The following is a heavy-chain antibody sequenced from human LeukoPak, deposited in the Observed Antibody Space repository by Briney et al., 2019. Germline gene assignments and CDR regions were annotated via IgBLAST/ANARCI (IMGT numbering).Heavy chain of an antibody. V-gene: IGHV4-4*07. CDR2: IYTSGST. J-gene: IGHJ4*02. D-gene: IGHD3-10*01. CDR1: GGSISSYY. CDR3: ARDGWFGELLDY. Sequence: SETLSLTCTVSGGSISSYYWSWTRQPAGKGLEWIGRIYTSGSTNYNPSLKSRVTMSIETSKNQFSLKLSSVTAADTAVYYCARDGWFGELLDYWGQGTLVIVSS.